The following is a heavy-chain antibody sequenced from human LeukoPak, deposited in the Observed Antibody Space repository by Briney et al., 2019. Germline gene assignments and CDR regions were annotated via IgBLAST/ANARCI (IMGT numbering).Heavy chain of an antibody. CDR3: ARASSGPTGYYPYYFDS. CDR2: IGSSGSPI. CDR1: GFTFSSYS. D-gene: IGHD3-9*01. J-gene: IGHJ4*02. V-gene: IGHV3-48*01. Sequence: GGSLRLSCVSSGFTFSSYSMNWVRQAPGKGLEWVSYIGSSGSPIYHSDSVRGRFTISRDNAENSLFLQLNSLRAEDTAVYYCARASSGPTGYYPYYFDSWGQGTLVTVSS.